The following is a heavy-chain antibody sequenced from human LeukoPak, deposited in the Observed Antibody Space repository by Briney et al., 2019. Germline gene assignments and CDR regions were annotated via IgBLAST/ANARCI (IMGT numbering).Heavy chain of an antibody. V-gene: IGHV3-23*01. Sequence: GGSLRLSCAASGFTFSSYAMTWVRQAPGKGLQWVSAVSGSGAHTYYADSVKGRFTISRDNSKNTLYLQMNSLRAEDTALYYCLGSAGVFNYWGQGTLVTVSS. D-gene: IGHD3-10*01. J-gene: IGHJ4*02. CDR2: VSGSGAHT. CDR1: GFTFSSYA. CDR3: LGSAGVFNY.